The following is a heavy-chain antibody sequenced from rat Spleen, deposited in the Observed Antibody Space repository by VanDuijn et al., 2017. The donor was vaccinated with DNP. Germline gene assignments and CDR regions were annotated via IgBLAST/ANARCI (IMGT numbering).Heavy chain of an antibody. J-gene: IGHJ4*01. Sequence: EVQLQESGPGLLKPSQSLSLTCSVTGYSITSSYRWNWIRKFPGNKLEWMGSINSAGSTNYNPSLKSRISITRDTSKNQFFLQLNSVTTEDTATYYCARWPGYNPPYAMDAWGQGTSVTVSS. CDR2: INSAGST. V-gene: IGHV3-3*01. CDR1: GYSITSSYR. CDR3: ARWPGYNPPYAMDA. D-gene: IGHD1-4*01.